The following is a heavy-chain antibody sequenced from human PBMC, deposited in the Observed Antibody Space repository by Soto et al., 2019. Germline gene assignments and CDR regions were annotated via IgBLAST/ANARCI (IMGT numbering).Heavy chain of an antibody. D-gene: IGHD3-16*01. V-gene: IGHV3-30-3*01. CDR1: GFTFSSYA. Sequence: GGSLRLSXAASGFTFSSYAMHWVRQAPGKGLEWVAVISYDGSNKYYADSVKGRFTISRDNSKNTLYLQMNSLRAEDTAVYYCARWGGSDYWGQGTLVTVSS. CDR3: ARWGGSDY. CDR2: ISYDGSNK. J-gene: IGHJ4*02.